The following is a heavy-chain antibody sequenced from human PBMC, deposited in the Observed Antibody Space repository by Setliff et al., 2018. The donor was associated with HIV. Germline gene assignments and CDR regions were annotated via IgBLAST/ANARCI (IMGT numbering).Heavy chain of an antibody. CDR1: GFTFSSYV. Sequence: GGSLRLSCSASGFTFSSYVMHWVRQAAGKGLEYVSAISSNGGSTYYADSVKGRFTISRDNSKNTVYLQMNSLRAEDTAVYYCAKGYFDWLRAGTFDYWGQGSLVTVSS. D-gene: IGHD3-9*01. V-gene: IGHV3-64*04. CDR2: ISSNGGST. CDR3: AKGYFDWLRAGTFDY. J-gene: IGHJ4*02.